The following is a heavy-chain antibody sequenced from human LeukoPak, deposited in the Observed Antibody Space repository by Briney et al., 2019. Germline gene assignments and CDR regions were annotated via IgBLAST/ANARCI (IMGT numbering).Heavy chain of an antibody. V-gene: IGHV1-2*02. CDR3: ARAYSGFEAFDY. CDR1: GYTFTGYY. Sequence: ASVKVSCKASGYTFTGYYMHWVRQAPGQGLEWMGWINPNSGGTNYAQRFQGRVTMTRDTSIDTAYMELRRLRSDDTAVYYCARAYSGFEAFDYWGQGTLVTVPS. J-gene: IGHJ4*02. CDR2: INPNSGGT. D-gene: IGHD5-12*01.